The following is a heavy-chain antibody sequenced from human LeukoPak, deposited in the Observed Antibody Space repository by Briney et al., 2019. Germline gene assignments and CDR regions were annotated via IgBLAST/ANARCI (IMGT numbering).Heavy chain of an antibody. CDR1: GGTFSSYA. CDR2: IIPILGIA. CDR3: ARAMNYYDSSGYYTAFDI. J-gene: IGHJ3*02. D-gene: IGHD3-22*01. Sequence: ASVKVSCKASGGTFSSYAISWVRQAPGQGLEWMGRIIPILGIANYAQKFQGRVTITADKSTSTAYMELSSLRSEDTAVYYCARAMNYYDSSGYYTAFDIWGQGTMVTVSS. V-gene: IGHV1-69*04.